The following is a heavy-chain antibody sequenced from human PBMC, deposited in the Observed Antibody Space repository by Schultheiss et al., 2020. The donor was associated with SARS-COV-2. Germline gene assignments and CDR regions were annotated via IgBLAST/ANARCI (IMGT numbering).Heavy chain of an antibody. CDR3: ARRGWQLGGFGWFDP. V-gene: IGHV4-59*08. CDR1: GGSISSYY. J-gene: IGHJ5*02. D-gene: IGHD6-6*01. Sequence: SQTLSLTCTVSGGSISSYYWSWIRQPPGKGLEWIGYIYYSGSTNYNPSLKSRVTISVDTSKNQFSLKLSSVTAADTAVYYCARRGWQLGGFGWFDPWGQGTLVTVSS. CDR2: IYYSGST.